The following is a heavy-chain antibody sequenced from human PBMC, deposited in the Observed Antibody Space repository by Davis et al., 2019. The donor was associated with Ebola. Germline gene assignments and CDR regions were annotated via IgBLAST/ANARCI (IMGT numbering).Heavy chain of an antibody. V-gene: IGHV3-48*01. D-gene: IGHD3-10*01. CDR2: ISSSSSTI. CDR1: GFTFSSYS. Sequence: GESLKISCAASGFTFSSYSMNWVRQAPGKGLEWVSYISSSSSTIYYADSVKGRFTISRDNAKNSLYLQMNSLRAEDTAVYYCAKGPHYYQSGSYYDYWGQGSLVTVSS. CDR3: AKGPHYYQSGSYYDY. J-gene: IGHJ4*02.